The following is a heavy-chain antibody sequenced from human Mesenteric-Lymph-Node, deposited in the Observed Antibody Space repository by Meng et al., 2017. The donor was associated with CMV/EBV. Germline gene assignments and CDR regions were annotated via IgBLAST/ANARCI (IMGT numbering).Heavy chain of an antibody. Sequence: GGSLRLSCTASGFTFSSYAMSWVRQAAGKGLVWVSRISPDGGGTNYADSVKGRFTISRDDAKNMLYLRMNSLRAEDTAEYYCVRDGGTWNFDIWGQGTMVTVSS. CDR1: GFTFSSYA. V-gene: IGHV3-74*01. J-gene: IGHJ3*02. D-gene: IGHD1-1*01. CDR2: ISPDGGGT. CDR3: VRDGGTWNFDI.